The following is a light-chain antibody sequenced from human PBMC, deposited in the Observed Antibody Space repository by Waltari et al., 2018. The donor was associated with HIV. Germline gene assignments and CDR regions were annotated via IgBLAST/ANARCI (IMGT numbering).Light chain of an antibody. V-gene: IGKV3-20*01. CDR3: QQYGTSTWT. CDR2: GAS. J-gene: IGKJ1*01. Sequence: ENVLTQSPGTLSLSPGERATLSCRASQSVSSTYLAWYQQKPGQAPRLLIYGASSRATGIPGRFSGSGSGTDFTLTISRLEPEDFAVYYCQQYGTSTWTFGQGSKVEIK. CDR1: QSVSSTY.